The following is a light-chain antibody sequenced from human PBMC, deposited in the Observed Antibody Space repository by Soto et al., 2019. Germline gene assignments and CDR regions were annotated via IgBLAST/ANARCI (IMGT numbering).Light chain of an antibody. CDR3: QERSIWYT. V-gene: IGKV3-11*01. CDR2: DAY. CDR1: QSVRSY. J-gene: IGKJ2*01. Sequence: EIVLTQSPATLSLSPGERVTLSCRASQSVRSYLAWYQQKPGQAPRLLIYDAYKRAAGTPARFSGSWSGTDFTLTISSLEPEDFAVYYCQERSIWYTFGQGTKLEIK.